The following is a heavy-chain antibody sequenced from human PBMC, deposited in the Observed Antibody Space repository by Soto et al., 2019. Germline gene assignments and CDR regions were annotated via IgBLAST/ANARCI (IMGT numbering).Heavy chain of an antibody. Sequence: ESGGGVVQPGRSLRLSCAASGFTFSSYAMHWVRQAPGKGLEWVAVISYDGSNKYYADSVKGRFTISRDNSKNTLYLQMNSLRAEDTAVYYCARGDYYDSGWGQGTLVTVSS. CDR1: GFTFSSYA. CDR3: ARGDYYDSG. J-gene: IGHJ4*02. D-gene: IGHD3-22*01. CDR2: ISYDGSNK. V-gene: IGHV3-30-3*01.